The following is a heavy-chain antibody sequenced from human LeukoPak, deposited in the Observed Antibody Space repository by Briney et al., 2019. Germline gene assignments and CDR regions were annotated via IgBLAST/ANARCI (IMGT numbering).Heavy chain of an antibody. CDR1: DDSISRSSYH. D-gene: IGHD5-12*01. CDR2: IYYTGTT. J-gene: IGHJ4*02. Sequence: SETLSLTCTVSDDSISRSSYHWGWIRQPPGKGLEWIGSIYYTGTTYYNPSLESRVAIFVDTSQNQFSLRMTSVNAADTAVYYCARGRGYDPVVFYFDYWGQGTLVTVSS. V-gene: IGHV4-39*07. CDR3: ARGRGYDPVVFYFDY.